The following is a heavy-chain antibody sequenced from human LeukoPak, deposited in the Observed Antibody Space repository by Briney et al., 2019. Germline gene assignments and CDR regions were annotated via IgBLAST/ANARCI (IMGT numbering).Heavy chain of an antibody. Sequence: GGSLRLSCAASGFSFNNYAMAWVRQTPGKGLEWVSVIGGAGGDIHYADSVKDRFSISRDNSKNTLYLQMNSLRAEDTAVYYCAKYAPPTTALTRFFDDWGQGALVTVSS. V-gene: IGHV3-23*01. D-gene: IGHD4-17*01. CDR1: GFSFNNYA. CDR2: IGGAGGDI. CDR3: AKYAPPTTALTRFFDD. J-gene: IGHJ4*02.